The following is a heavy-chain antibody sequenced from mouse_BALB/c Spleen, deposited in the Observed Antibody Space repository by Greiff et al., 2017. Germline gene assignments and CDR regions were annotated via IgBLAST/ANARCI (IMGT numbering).Heavy chain of an antibody. CDR3: ARSREDAMDY. CDR1: GYSFTGYN. CDR2: IDPYNGGT. J-gene: IGHJ4*01. Sequence: EVHLVESGPELGKPGASVKISCKASGYSFTGYNMYWVKQSHRKSLEWIGYIDPYNGGTSYNQKSKGKATLTVDKSSSTAYMHLNSLTSEDSAIYYCARSREDAMDYWGQGTSVTVSS. V-gene: IGHV1S135*01.